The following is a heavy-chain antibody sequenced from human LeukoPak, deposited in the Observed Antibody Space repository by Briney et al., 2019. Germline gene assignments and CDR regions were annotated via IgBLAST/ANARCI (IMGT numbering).Heavy chain of an antibody. D-gene: IGHD6-13*01. CDR3: ARDKEYSSSWYVWFDP. Sequence: ASVTVSCKASGYTFTGYYMHWVRQAPGQGLEWMGWINPNSGGTNYAQKFQGRVTMTRDTSISTAYMELSRLRSDDTAVHYCARDKEYSSSWYVWFDPWGQGTLVTVSS. CDR1: GYTFTGYY. CDR2: INPNSGGT. V-gene: IGHV1-2*02. J-gene: IGHJ5*02.